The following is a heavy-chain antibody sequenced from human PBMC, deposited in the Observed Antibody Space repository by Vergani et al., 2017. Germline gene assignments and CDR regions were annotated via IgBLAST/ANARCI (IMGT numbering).Heavy chain of an antibody. CDR3: AKEGRSSITPFVAD. V-gene: IGHV3-23*01. D-gene: IGHD1-14*01. CDR1: GFTFSTYA. Sequence: EVQLLESGGGLVQPGGSLRLSCAASGFTFSTYAMTWVRQAPGKGLEWVSTISSDGGSTYYADSVEGRFTISRDNSKNTLSLQMNSLTAEDTAVYYGAKEGRSSITPFVADWGQGTLVTVSS. CDR2: ISSDGGST. J-gene: IGHJ4*02.